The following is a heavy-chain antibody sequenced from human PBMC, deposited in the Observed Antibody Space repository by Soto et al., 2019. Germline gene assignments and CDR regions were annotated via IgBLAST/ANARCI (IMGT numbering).Heavy chain of an antibody. J-gene: IGHJ6*03. Sequence: GGSLRLSCAASGFTVSSNYMSWVRQAPGKGLEWVSVIYSGGSTYYADSVKGRFTIPRHNSKDTLYLQMNSLRAEDTAVYYCARGVAMVRGVITGGYYYYYMDVWGKGTTVTVSS. CDR2: IYSGGST. D-gene: IGHD3-10*01. CDR1: GFTVSSNY. CDR3: ARGVAMVRGVITGGYYYYYMDV. V-gene: IGHV3-53*04.